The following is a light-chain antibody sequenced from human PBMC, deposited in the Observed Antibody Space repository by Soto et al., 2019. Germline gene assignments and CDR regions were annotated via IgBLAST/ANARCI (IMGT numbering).Light chain of an antibody. CDR2: EVS. J-gene: IGLJ3*02. V-gene: IGLV2-14*01. CDR3: SSYTSSSTHWV. CDR1: SSDAGGYNY. Sequence: QSALTQPASVSGSPGQSITISCTGTSSDAGGYNYVSWYQQHPGKAPKIMIYEVSNRPSGVSNRFSGSKSGNTASLTISGLQAEDEADYYCSSYTSSSTHWVFGGGTKLTVL.